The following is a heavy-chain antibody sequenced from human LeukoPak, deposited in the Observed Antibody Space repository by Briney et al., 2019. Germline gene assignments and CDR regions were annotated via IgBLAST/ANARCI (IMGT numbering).Heavy chain of an antibody. J-gene: IGHJ4*02. CDR3: ASYSSSFYY. Sequence: SQTLSLTCTVSGGSISSGYYWGWIRQPPGKGLEWIGSIYHSGSTYYNPSLKSRVTISVDTSKNQFSLKLSSVTAADTAVYYCASYSSSFYYWGQGTLVTVSS. D-gene: IGHD6-6*01. CDR2: IYHSGST. V-gene: IGHV4-38-2*02. CDR1: GGSISSGYY.